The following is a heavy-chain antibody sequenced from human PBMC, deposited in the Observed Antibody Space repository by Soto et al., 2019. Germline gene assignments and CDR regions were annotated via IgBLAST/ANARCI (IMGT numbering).Heavy chain of an antibody. CDR2: IYDSVNT. D-gene: IGHD3-16*01. CDR3: ARVGHKGYCRLYAGY. J-gene: IGHJ4*02. CDR1: GDSLSSGGHY. Sequence: ASETLSLTCTVSGDSLSSGGHYWSWIRQHPGKGLEWIGHIYDSVNTYYSPSLRSRVTISADMSKNQFSLTLRSVAAADTAVYYCARVGHKGYCRLYAGYWGRGTLVTVSS. V-gene: IGHV4-31*03.